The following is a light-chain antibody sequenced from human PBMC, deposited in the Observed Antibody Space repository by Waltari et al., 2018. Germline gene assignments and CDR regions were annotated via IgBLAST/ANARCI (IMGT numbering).Light chain of an antibody. CDR3: MQALQTLWT. J-gene: IGKJ1*01. Sequence: EMAQTQSPLSPPVTAGEPAPCPCRSSQSLRHSNGDNYLDWYLQKPRQSPQLLIYLGSNRASGGPDRFSGSGSGTDFTLKISSVEAEDVGVYYCMQALQTLWTFGQGTKVEIK. V-gene: IGKV2-28*01. CDR1: QSLRHSNGDNY. CDR2: LGS.